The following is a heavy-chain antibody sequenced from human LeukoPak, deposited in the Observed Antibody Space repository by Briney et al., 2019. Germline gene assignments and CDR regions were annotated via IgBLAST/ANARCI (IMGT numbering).Heavy chain of an antibody. CDR1: GFTFSSYS. J-gene: IGHJ3*02. D-gene: IGHD2-21*02. V-gene: IGHV3-48*01. Sequence: GSLRVSCAASGFTFSSYSMNWVRQAPGKGLEWVSYISSSSSTIYYADSVKGRFTISRDNAKNSLYLQMNSLRAEDTAVYYCARVAYCGGDCYFNDAFDIWGQGTMVTVSS. CDR2: ISSSSSTI. CDR3: ARVAYCGGDCYFNDAFDI.